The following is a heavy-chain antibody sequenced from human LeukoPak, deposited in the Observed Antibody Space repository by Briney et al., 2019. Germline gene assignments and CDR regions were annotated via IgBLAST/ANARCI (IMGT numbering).Heavy chain of an antibody. J-gene: IGHJ5*02. D-gene: IGHD2-2*01. CDR1: GGSISSSNW. CDR3: ARVGVVPAARKSNWFDP. Sequence: SETLSLTCAVSGGSISSSNWWNWVRQPPGKGLEWIGEINHSGSTNYNPSLKSRVTISVDTSKNQFSLKLSSVTAADTAVYYCARVGVVPAARKSNWFDPWGQGTLVTVSS. CDR2: INHSGST. V-gene: IGHV4-4*02.